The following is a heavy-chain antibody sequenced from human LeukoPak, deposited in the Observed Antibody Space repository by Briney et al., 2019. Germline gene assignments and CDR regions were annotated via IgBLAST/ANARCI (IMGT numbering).Heavy chain of an antibody. CDR2: ISGSSGTT. CDR3: ATDFFRNTFWSGYYLDY. Sequence: PGGSLRLSCAASGFTFSSYAMSWVRQAPGKGLEWVAAISGSSGTTYYADSVKGRFTISRDNSKNTLYLQMNSLRAEDTAVYYCATDFFRNTFWSGYYLDYWGQGTLVTVSS. J-gene: IGHJ4*02. CDR1: GFTFSSYA. V-gene: IGHV3-23*01. D-gene: IGHD3-3*01.